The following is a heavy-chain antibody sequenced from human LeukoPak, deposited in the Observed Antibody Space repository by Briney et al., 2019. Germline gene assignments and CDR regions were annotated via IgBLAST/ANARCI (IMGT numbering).Heavy chain of an antibody. V-gene: IGHV4-39*07. CDR2: INHSGST. J-gene: IGHJ4*02. CDR3: ARGGSGYYVDY. D-gene: IGHD3-3*01. Sequence: SETLSLTCTVSGGSISGSSYYWGWIRQPPGKGLEWIGEINHSGSTNYNPSLKSRVTISVDTSKNQFSLKLSSVTAADTAVYYCARGGSGYYVDYWGQGTLVTVSS. CDR1: GGSISGSSYY.